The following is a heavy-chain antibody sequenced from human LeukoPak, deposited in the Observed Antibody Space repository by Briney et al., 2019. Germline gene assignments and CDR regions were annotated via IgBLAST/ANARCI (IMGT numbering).Heavy chain of an antibody. CDR3: ARGNGDSSGWALAWYFDL. V-gene: IGHV3-64*01. Sequence: GGSLRLSCAASGFTFSSYAMHWVRQAPGKGLEYVSAISSNGGSTYYANSVKGRFTISRDNSKNTLYLQMGSLRAEDMAVYYCARGNGDSSGWALAWYFDLWGRGTLVTVSS. J-gene: IGHJ2*01. D-gene: IGHD6-19*01. CDR2: ISSNGGST. CDR1: GFTFSSYA.